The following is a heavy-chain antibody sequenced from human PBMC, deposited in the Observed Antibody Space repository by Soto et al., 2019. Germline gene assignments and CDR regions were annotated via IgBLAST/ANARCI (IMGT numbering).Heavy chain of an antibody. CDR1: VFTFSSYG. Sequence: PVGSLRLSCASSVFTFSSYGMHCVRHSPGKWLEWVAVISYDGSNKYYADSVKGRFTIPRDNSKNTLYLQMNSLRAGDTAVYYCAKDRSPYSSPEYWGQGTLFSVSS. CDR2: ISYDGSNK. CDR3: AKDRSPYSSPEY. J-gene: IGHJ4*02. D-gene: IGHD6-13*01. V-gene: IGHV3-30*18.